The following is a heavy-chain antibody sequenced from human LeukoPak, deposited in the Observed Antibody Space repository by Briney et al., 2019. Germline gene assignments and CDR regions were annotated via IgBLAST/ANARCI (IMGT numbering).Heavy chain of an antibody. CDR2: INPNSGGT. D-gene: IGHD5-24*01. CDR1: GYTFTGYY. V-gene: IGHV1-2*04. CDR3: ARGEMATITGVDY. Sequence: ASVKVSCKASGYTFTGYYMHWVRQAPGQGLEWMGWINPNSGGTNYAQKFQGWVTMTRDTSISTAYMELSRLRSEDTAVYYCARGEMATITGVDYWGQGTLVTVSS. J-gene: IGHJ4*02.